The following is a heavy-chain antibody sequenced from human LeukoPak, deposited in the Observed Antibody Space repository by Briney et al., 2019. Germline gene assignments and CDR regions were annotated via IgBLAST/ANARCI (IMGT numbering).Heavy chain of an antibody. CDR1: GFTFTNYA. CDR3: ARGSGTDY. V-gene: IGHV3-23*01. CDR2: VTGPGDTT. D-gene: IGHD1-14*01. J-gene: IGHJ4*02. Sequence: GGSLRLSCATSGFTFTNYAMNWVRQAPGKGLEWVSAVTGPGDTTYFADSVKGRFFMSREDSKTTVYLQMNSLRAEDTAIYYCARGSGTDYWGQGTLVTVSS.